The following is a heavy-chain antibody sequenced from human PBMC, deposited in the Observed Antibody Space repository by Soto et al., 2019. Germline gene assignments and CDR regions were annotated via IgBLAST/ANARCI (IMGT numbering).Heavy chain of an antibody. CDR3: AKSVKYCSGGSCYRTFNYFFAMDV. J-gene: IGHJ6*02. V-gene: IGHV3-9*01. CDR2: ITWNSGTI. CDR1: GFTFEYFA. D-gene: IGHD2-15*01. Sequence: PGGSLRLSCTASGFTFEYFAMHWVRLAPGKGLEWVSGITWNSGTIGYADSVKGRFTVSRDNAKSSLYLQMNSLRPEDTALYYCAKSVKYCSGGSCYRTFNYFFAMDVWGQGTTVTVSS.